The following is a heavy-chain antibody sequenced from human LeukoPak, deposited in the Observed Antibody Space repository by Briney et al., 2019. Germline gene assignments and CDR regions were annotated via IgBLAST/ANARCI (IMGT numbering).Heavy chain of an antibody. CDR1: GGSISSGGYY. V-gene: IGHV4-30-2*01. D-gene: IGHD3-22*01. CDR3: ARDAIGYYDSSGSILSWFDP. CDR2: IYHSGST. J-gene: IGHJ5*02. Sequence: KPSETLSLTCTVSGGSISSGGYYWSWIRQPPGKGLEWIGYIYHSGSTYYNPSLKSRVTISVDRSKNQFSLKLSSVTAADTAVYYCARDAIGYYDSSGSILSWFDPWGQGTLVTVSS.